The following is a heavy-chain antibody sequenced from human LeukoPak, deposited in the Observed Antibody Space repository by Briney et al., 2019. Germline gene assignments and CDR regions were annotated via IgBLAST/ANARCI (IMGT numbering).Heavy chain of an antibody. CDR1: GFTFTNAW. V-gene: IGHV3-7*03. CDR3: ARSFPYGTTWYGRSDF. J-gene: IGHJ4*02. D-gene: IGHD6-13*01. Sequence: GGSLRLSCAASGFTFTNAWMNWVRQAPGKGLEWVANIRQDGDTKYYVDSVKGRFTISRDNAMNSLYLQMNSLRAEDTAIYYCARSFPYGTTWYGRSDFWGQGTLVTVSS. CDR2: IRQDGDTK.